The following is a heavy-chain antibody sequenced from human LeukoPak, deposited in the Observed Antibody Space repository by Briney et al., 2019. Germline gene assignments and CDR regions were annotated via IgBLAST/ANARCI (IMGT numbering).Heavy chain of an antibody. J-gene: IGHJ4*02. Sequence: PGRSLRLSCAASGFTFSSYGMHWVRQAPGKGLEWVAVISYAGSDKYSADSVKGRFTISRDNSKNTLYLQMNSLRAEDTAVYYCAKNAHYQGYSYGGIDYWGQGTLVTVSS. D-gene: IGHD5-18*01. CDR1: GFTFSSYG. CDR3: AKNAHYQGYSYGGIDY. V-gene: IGHV3-30*18. CDR2: ISYAGSDK.